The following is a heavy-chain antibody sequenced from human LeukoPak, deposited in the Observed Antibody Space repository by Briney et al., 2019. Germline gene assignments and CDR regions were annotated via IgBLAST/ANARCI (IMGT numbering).Heavy chain of an antibody. CDR1: GFTFSSYA. V-gene: IGHV3-23*01. CDR3: AKDYDILTGYFDAFDI. Sequence: PGGSLRLSCAASGFTFSSYAMSWVRQAPGKGLEWVSAIRGSGGSTYYADSVKGRFTISRDNSKNTLYLQMNSLRAEDTAVYYCAKDYDILTGYFDAFDIWGQGTMVTVSS. J-gene: IGHJ3*02. D-gene: IGHD3-9*01. CDR2: IRGSGGST.